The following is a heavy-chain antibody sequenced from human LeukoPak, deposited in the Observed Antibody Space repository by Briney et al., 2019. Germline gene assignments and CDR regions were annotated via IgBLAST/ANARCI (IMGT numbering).Heavy chain of an antibody. CDR2: ISSSSSTI. CDR1: GFTFSSYS. V-gene: IGHV3-48*02. CDR3: ARESDMTYYYGMDV. J-gene: IGHJ6*02. Sequence: GGSLRLSCAASGFTFSSYSMNWVRQAPGKGLEWVSYISSSSSTIYYADSVKGRFTISRDNAKNSLYLQMNSLRDEDTAVYYCARESDMTYYYGMDVWGQGTTVTVSS. D-gene: IGHD3-9*01.